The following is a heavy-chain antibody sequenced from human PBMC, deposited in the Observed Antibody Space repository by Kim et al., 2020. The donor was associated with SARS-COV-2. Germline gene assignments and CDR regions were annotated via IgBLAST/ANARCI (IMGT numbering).Heavy chain of an antibody. V-gene: IGHV4-39*01. Sequence: SETLSLTCTVSGGSISSTSFFWGWIRQPPGKGLEWIGSIYYSANTYLKPSYKPSLKRRVTLFVDTSKNQFSLRLNSVTAADTAVYYCARRVGGGGTNWFDPWGQGTLATVSS. D-gene: IGHD1-1*01. CDR1: GGSISSTSFF. CDR2: IYYSANT. CDR3: ARRVGGGGTNWFDP. J-gene: IGHJ5*02.